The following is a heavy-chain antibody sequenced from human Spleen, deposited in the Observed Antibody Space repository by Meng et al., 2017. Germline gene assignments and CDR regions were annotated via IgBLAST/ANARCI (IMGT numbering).Heavy chain of an antibody. CDR2: IYSGGNT. Sequence: GGSLRLSCAASGFSVSHNYMSWVRQAPGKGLEWVPVIYSGGNTYYADSVKGRFTISRDNSKNTVFLHINSLRPEDTAVYYCARSPIDKYDIRALPLDYWGQGTLVTVSS. CDR3: ARSPIDKYDIRALPLDY. J-gene: IGHJ4*02. CDR1: GFSVSHNY. V-gene: IGHV3-66*02. D-gene: IGHD3-22*01.